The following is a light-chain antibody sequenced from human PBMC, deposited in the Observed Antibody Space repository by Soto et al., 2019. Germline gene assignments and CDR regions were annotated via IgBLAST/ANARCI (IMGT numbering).Light chain of an antibody. Sequence: QSALTQPASVSRSPGQSITISCTGTSSDVGSYNLVSWYQQHPGKAPKLMIYEVGKRPSGVSYRFSGSKSGNTASLTISGLQAEDESDYYCCSYATGRTYVLCGGGTKLTVL. CDR2: EVG. CDR1: SSDVGSYNL. J-gene: IGLJ2*01. V-gene: IGLV2-23*02. CDR3: CSYATGRTYVL.